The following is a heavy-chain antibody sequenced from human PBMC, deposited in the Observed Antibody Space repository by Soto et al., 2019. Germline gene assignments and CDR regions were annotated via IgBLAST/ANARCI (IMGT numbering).Heavy chain of an antibody. CDR2: ISYDGSNK. CDR3: ARDTPRTYYDFWSGYPDYYYYYGMDV. CDR1: GFTFSSYA. V-gene: IGHV3-30-3*01. D-gene: IGHD3-3*01. J-gene: IGHJ6*02. Sequence: AGGSLRLSCAASGFTFSSYAMHWVRQAPGKGLEWVAVISYDGSNKYYADSVKGRFTISRDNSKNTLYLQMNSLRAEDTAVYYCARDTPRTYYDFWSGYPDYYYYYGMDVWGQGTTVTVSS.